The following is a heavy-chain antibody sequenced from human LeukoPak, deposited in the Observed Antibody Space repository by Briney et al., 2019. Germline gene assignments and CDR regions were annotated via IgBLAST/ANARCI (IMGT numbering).Heavy chain of an antibody. J-gene: IGHJ6*03. CDR2: IYTSGST. V-gene: IGHV4-61*02. CDR1: GGSISSGSYY. Sequence: SETLSLTCTVSGGSISSGSYYWSWIRQPAGKGLEWIGRIYTSGSTNYNLSLKSRVTISVDTSKNQFSLKLSSVTAADTAVYYCARGHRGSLRSIAAAGTPYYYYYMDVWGKGTTVTVSS. CDR3: ARGHRGSLRSIAAAGTPYYYYYMDV. D-gene: IGHD6-13*01.